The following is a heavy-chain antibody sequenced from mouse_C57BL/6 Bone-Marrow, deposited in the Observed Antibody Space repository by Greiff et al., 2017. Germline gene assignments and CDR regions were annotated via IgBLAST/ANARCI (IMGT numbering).Heavy chain of an antibody. J-gene: IGHJ1*03. CDR1: GYTFTSYW. D-gene: IGHD1-1*01. V-gene: IGHV1-72*01. CDR3: ARSHYYGSSYWYFDV. CDR2: IDPNSGGT. Sequence: QVQLKQPGAELVKPGASVKLSRKASGYTFTSYWMHWVKQRPGRGLEWIGRIDPNSGGTKYNEKFKSKATLTVDKPSSTAYMQLSSLTSEDSAVYYCARSHYYGSSYWYFDVWGTGTTVTVSS.